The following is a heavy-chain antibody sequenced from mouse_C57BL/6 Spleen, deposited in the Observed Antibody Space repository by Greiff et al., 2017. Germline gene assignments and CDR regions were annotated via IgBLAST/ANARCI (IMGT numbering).Heavy chain of an antibody. CDR1: GFTFSDYG. CDR3: ARGTTVVATYYAMDY. CDR2: ISSGSSTI. D-gene: IGHD1-1*01. J-gene: IGHJ4*01. V-gene: IGHV5-17*01. Sequence: EVMLVESGGGLVKPGGSLKLSCAASGFTFSDYGMHWVRQAPEKGLEWVAYISSGSSTIYYADTVKGRFTISRDNAKNTLFLQMTSLRSEDTAMYYCARGTTVVATYYAMDYWGQGTSVTVSS.